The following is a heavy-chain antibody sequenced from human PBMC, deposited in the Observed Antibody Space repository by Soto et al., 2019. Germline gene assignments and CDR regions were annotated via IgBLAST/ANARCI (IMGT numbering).Heavy chain of an antibody. CDR1: GFTFGDYA. J-gene: IGHJ4*02. CDR3: TRGQLGPIDY. V-gene: IGHV3-49*03. D-gene: IGHD1-1*01. Sequence: GGSLRLSCTASGFTFGDYAMSWIRQAPGKGLEWVGFIRTNANGATTEYAASVKGRFTISRVDSKSIAYLQMNSLKTEDTAVYFCTRGQLGPIDYWGQGALVTVSS. CDR2: IRTNANGATT.